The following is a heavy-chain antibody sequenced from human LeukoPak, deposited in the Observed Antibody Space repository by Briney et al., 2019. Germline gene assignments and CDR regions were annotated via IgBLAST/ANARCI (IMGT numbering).Heavy chain of an antibody. Sequence: PSETLSLTCTVSGGSISSGDYYWSWIRQPPGKGREWIGYIYYSGSTYYNPSLKSRVTISVDTSKNQFSLKLSSVTAADTAVYYCARGRYCSSTSCYRNWFDPWGQGTLVTVSS. J-gene: IGHJ5*02. CDR3: ARGRYCSSTSCYRNWFDP. CDR2: IYYSGST. V-gene: IGHV4-30-4*08. CDR1: GGSISSGDYY. D-gene: IGHD2-2*01.